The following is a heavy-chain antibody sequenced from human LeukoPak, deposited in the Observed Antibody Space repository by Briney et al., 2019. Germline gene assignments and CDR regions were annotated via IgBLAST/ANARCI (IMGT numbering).Heavy chain of an antibody. V-gene: IGHV6-1*01. J-gene: IGHJ5*02. Sequence: SQTLSLTCAISGDSVSSNSVTWNWIRQSPSRGLEWLGRTYYRSTWYNDYAVTVRGRITVNPDTSKNQFSLHLNSVTPEDTAVYYCARRLTQYDCFDPWGQGILVTVSS. CDR3: ARRLTQYDCFDP. D-gene: IGHD2-2*01. CDR1: GDSVSSNSVT. CDR2: TYYRSTWYN.